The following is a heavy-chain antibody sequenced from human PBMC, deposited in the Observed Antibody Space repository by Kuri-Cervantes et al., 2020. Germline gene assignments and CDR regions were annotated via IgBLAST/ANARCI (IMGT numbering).Heavy chain of an antibody. Sequence: LRLSCTVSGGSISSGGYYWSWIRQHPGKGLEWIGYIYYSGSTYYNPSLKSRVTISVDTSKNQFSLKLSSVTAADTAVYYCARGGGGLLWFGESISYYYYGMDVWGQGTTVTVSS. CDR1: GGSISSGGYY. D-gene: IGHD3-10*01. CDR3: ARGGGGLLWFGESISYYYYGMDV. CDR2: IYYSGST. V-gene: IGHV4-31*03. J-gene: IGHJ6*02.